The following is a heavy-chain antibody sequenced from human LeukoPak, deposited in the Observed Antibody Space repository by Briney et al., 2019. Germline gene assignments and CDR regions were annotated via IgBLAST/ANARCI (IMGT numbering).Heavy chain of an antibody. CDR1: GFTFSNYG. CDR3: ARDGATYASGSYYAYYYYGMDV. V-gene: IGHV3-33*08. CDR2: IWYDGSNR. Sequence: GGALRLSCAASGFTFSNYGMQWVRQAPGKGPERVEVIWYDGSNRYYTDSVKGRFTMSRDDSKNMLYLQMNSLRAEDTAVYYCARDGATYASGSYYAYYYYGMDVWGQGMTVTVSS. J-gene: IGHJ6*02. D-gene: IGHD3-10*01.